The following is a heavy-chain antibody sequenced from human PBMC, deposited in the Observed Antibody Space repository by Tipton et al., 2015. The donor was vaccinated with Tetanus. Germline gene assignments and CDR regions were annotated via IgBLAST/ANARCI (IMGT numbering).Heavy chain of an antibody. CDR3: ARLQYRTFHSASGY. CDR1: GYNFATFW. D-gene: IGHD2/OR15-2a*01. CDR2: IFPGGSGSGV. J-gene: IGHJ4*02. Sequence: QLVQSGAEVKKPGESLNISCKASGYNFATFWIGWVRQKPGKGLEWMGIIFPGGSGSGVRYSPTFEGQVTISADKSTTTAYLQWDRLKASDTAMYYCARLQYRTFHSASGYWGQGTLVTVSS. V-gene: IGHV5-51*01.